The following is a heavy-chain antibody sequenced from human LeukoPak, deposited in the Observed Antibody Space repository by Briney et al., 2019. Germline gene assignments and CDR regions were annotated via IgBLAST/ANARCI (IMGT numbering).Heavy chain of an antibody. CDR2: IYSGGST. V-gene: IGHV3-53*01. D-gene: IGHD6-13*01. J-gene: IGHJ4*02. CDR1: GFTFSDYY. CDR3: AKFTADGTDDY. Sequence: HSGGSLRLSCAASGFTFSDYYMSWVRQAPGKGLEWVSIIYSGGSTFYADSVKGRFTISRDNSKNTLYLQMNSLRAEDTAVYYCAKFTADGTDDYWGQGTLVTVSS.